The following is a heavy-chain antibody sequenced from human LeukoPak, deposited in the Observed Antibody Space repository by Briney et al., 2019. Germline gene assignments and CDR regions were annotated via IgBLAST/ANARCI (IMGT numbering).Heavy chain of an antibody. CDR3: ARLPLRSIAVGYYGMDV. D-gene: IGHD6-6*01. V-gene: IGHV1-18*01. CDR2: ISAYNGNT. Sequence: ASVKVSCKASGYTFTSYGISWVRQAPGQGLEWMGWISAYNGNTNYAQKLQGRVTMTTDTSTSTAYMELSSLRSEDTAVYYCARLPLRSIAVGYYGMDVWGQGTTVTVSS. J-gene: IGHJ6*02. CDR1: GYTFTSYG.